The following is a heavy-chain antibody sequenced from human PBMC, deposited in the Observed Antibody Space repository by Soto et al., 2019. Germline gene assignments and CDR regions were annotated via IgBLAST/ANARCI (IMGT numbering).Heavy chain of an antibody. J-gene: IGHJ4*02. CDR3: ARRGVSGYFDY. V-gene: IGHV3-74*01. CDR1: GFTFSTYW. D-gene: IGHD3-16*01. CDR2: INSDGSST. Sequence: GGSLRLSCAASGFTFSTYWMDWVRQAPGKGLVWVSRINSDGSSTNYADSVKGRFTISRDNAKNTLYLQMNSLRAEDTAVYYCARRGVSGYFDYWGQGTLVTVSS.